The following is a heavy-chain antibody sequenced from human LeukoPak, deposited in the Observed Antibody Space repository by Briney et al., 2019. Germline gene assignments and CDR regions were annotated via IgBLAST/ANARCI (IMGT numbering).Heavy chain of an antibody. D-gene: IGHD3-9*01. J-gene: IGHJ4*02. CDR2: INPNSGAT. CDR1: GYTFSGYY. Sequence: GASVKVSCKASGYTFSGYYMNWLRQAPGQRPEWMGWINPNSGATNYAHKFQGRVTLTRDTSIKTAYMELSSLTSDDTAVYYCARDEFDSTNYHFDYWGQGTLVTVSS. CDR3: ARDEFDSTNYHFDY. V-gene: IGHV1-2*02.